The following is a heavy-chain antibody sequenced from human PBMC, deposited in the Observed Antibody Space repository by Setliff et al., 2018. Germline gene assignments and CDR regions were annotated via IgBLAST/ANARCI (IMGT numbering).Heavy chain of an antibody. J-gene: IGHJ4*02. CDR1: GFTFSTYV. D-gene: IGHD1-26*01. CDR3: MKKIIAGGGPPYDYFDY. V-gene: IGHV3-23*01. CDR2: IHGEGINT. Sequence: PGGSLRLSCAASGFTFSTYVMTWVRQAPGKGLEWVSFIHGEGINTYYADSVKGRFTISRDNSKNTLFLQMNSLRADDTALYYCMKKIIAGGGPPYDYFDYWGQGTLVTVSS.